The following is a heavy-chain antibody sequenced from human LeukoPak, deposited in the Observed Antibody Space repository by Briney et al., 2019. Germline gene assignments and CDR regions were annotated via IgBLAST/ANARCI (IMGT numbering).Heavy chain of an antibody. CDR2: I. J-gene: IGHJ6*02. V-gene: IGHV3-53*01. CDR3: ARGGGLDV. D-gene: IGHD3-16*01. CDR1: GFTVSSNY. Sequence: GGSLRLSCAASGFTVSSNYMSWVRQAPGKGLEWVSVIYADSVKGRFTISRDNAKNSLYLQMSNLRAEDTAVYFCARGGGLDVWGQGATVTVSS.